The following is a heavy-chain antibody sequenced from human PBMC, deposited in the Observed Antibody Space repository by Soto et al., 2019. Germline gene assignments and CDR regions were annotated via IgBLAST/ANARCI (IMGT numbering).Heavy chain of an antibody. Sequence: PGGSLRLSCTATGFTFSVYAMTWVRQAPGKGLEWVSAVTANGGSTYSPDSVKGRITISRDNYKNTLLMKMNSLRPEDTAVYYCASLGVGGGGNYYYYCGMDVWGQGTLVTVSS. J-gene: IGHJ6*02. D-gene: IGHD1-26*01. CDR1: GFTFSVYA. V-gene: IGHV3-23*01. CDR3: ASLGVGGGGNYYYYCGMDV. CDR2: VTANGGST.